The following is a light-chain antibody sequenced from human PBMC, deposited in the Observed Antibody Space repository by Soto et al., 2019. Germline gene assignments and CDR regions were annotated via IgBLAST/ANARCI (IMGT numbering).Light chain of an antibody. CDR1: QSIFSKY. Sequence: EVMLTQSPGTLSLSPGERATLSCRASQSIFSKYLAWYQQKSGQAPRLLIYGASNRATGIPDRFNGSGSGTDFTLTISRLEPEDFAVYYCQQYGTSPRTFGQGTKAEFK. CDR3: QQYGTSPRT. CDR2: GAS. J-gene: IGKJ1*01. V-gene: IGKV3-20*01.